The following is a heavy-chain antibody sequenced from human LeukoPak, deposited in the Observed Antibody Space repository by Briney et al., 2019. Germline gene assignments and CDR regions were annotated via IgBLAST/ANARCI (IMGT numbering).Heavy chain of an antibody. CDR1: GFTFDDYA. V-gene: IGHV3-9*01. J-gene: IGHJ4*02. Sequence: GGSLRLSCAASGFTFDDYAMHWVRQAPGKGLEWVSGISWNSGSIGYADSVKGRFTISRDHAKNSLYLQMNSLRAEDTALYYCAKGFGEFLRYYFDYWGQGTLVTVPS. CDR3: AKGFGEFLRYYFDY. CDR2: ISWNSGSI. D-gene: IGHD3-10*01.